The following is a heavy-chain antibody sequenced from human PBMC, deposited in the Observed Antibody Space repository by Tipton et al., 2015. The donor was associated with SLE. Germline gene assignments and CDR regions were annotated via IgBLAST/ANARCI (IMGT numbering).Heavy chain of an antibody. CDR2: IYYSGST. V-gene: IGHV4-31*03. CDR3: ATVIGGYSGYDNDY. Sequence: TLSLTCTVSGGSISSGGYYWSWIRQHPGKGLEWIGYIYYSGSTSYNPSLKSRVTISVDTSKNQFSLKLSSVTAADTAVYYCATVIGGYSGYDNDYWGQGTLVTVSS. J-gene: IGHJ4*02. D-gene: IGHD5-12*01. CDR1: GGSISSGGYY.